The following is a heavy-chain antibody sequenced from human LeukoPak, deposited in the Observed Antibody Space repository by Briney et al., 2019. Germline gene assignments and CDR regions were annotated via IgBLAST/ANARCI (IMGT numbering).Heavy chain of an antibody. D-gene: IGHD6-19*01. CDR3: ARGYSGAYDY. V-gene: IGHV3-21*01. Sequence: GGSLRLSCAASGFTVSSNYMSWVRQAPGKGLEWVSSISGSSNYIYYADSVKGRFTISRDNAKNSFYLQMSNLRAEDTAVYYCARGYSGAYDYWGQGTLVTVSS. J-gene: IGHJ4*02. CDR2: ISGSSNYI. CDR1: GFTVSSNY.